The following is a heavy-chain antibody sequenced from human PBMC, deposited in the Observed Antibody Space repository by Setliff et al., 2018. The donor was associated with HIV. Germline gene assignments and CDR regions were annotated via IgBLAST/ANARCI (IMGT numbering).Heavy chain of an antibody. CDR1: GFTVSTNY. CDR2: IYTGGTT. CDR3: ARVDRLPADMYYYYYMDV. V-gene: IGHV3-53*01. J-gene: IGHJ6*03. D-gene: IGHD2-2*01. Sequence: HPGGSLRLSCAASGFTVSTNYMSWVRQAPGKGLEWVSVIYTGGTTYYADSVKGQFTISRDNSKNTLYLQMNSLRAEDTAVYYCARVDRLPADMYYYYYMDVWGKGTTVTVSS.